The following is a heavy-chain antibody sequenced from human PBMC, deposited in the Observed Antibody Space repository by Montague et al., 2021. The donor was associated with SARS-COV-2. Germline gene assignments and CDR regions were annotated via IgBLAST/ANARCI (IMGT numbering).Heavy chain of an antibody. D-gene: IGHD3-10*01. CDR1: GGSISSSSYY. V-gene: IGHV4-39*01. Sequence: SETLSLTCTVSGGSISSSSYYWGWIRQPRGKGLEWIGSIYYSGSTYYNPSLKSRVTISVDTSKNQFSLKLSSVTAADTAVYYCARESGSGSYLVYWGQGTLVTVSS. CDR2: IYYSGST. CDR3: ARESGSGSYLVY. J-gene: IGHJ4*02.